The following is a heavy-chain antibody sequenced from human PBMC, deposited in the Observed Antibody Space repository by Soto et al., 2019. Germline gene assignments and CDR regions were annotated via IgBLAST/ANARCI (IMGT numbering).Heavy chain of an antibody. Sequence: SETLSLTCAVYGGSFSGYYWSWIRQPPGKGLEWIGEINHSGSTNYNPSLKSRVTISVDTSKNQFSLKLSSVTAADTAVYYCARGLITYYGILTGYKSHAFDIWGQGTMVTVSS. J-gene: IGHJ3*02. CDR3: ARGLITYYGILTGYKSHAFDI. CDR1: GGSFSGYY. D-gene: IGHD3-9*01. V-gene: IGHV4-34*01. CDR2: INHSGST.